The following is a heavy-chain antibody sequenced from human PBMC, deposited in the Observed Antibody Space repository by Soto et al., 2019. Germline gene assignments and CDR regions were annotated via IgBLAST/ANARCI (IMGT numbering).Heavy chain of an antibody. CDR1: GYTFTSYG. Sequence: GASVKVSCKASGYTFTSYGISWVRQAPGQGLEWMGWISAYNGNTNYAQKLQGRVTMTTDTSTSTAYMELRSLRSDDTAVYYCARGDLIAVAGNNWFDPWGQGTLVTGSS. V-gene: IGHV1-18*01. D-gene: IGHD6-19*01. CDR2: ISAYNGNT. J-gene: IGHJ5*02. CDR3: ARGDLIAVAGNNWFDP.